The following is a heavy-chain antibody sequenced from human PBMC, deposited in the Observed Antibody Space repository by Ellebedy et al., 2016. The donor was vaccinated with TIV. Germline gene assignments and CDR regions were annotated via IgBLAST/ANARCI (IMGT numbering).Heavy chain of an antibody. CDR1: GFTFSSYA. Sequence: PGGSLRLSCAASGFTFSSYAMSWVRQAPGKGLEWVSAISGSGGSTYYADSVKGRFTISRDNSKNSLYLQMNSLRAEDTALYYCASTVVVIAARDYWGQGTLVTVSS. V-gene: IGHV3-23*01. CDR3: ASTVVVIAARDY. D-gene: IGHD2-15*01. J-gene: IGHJ4*02. CDR2: ISGSGGST.